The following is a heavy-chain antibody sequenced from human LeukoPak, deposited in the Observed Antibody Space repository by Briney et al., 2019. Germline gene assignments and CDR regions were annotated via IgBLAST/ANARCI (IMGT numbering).Heavy chain of an antibody. J-gene: IGHJ4*02. CDR3: ARVKGRYGSGSPYYFDY. CDR2: INPNSGGT. D-gene: IGHD3-10*01. Sequence: GASVKVSCKASGYTFTGYYMHWVRQAPGQGLEWMGRINPNSGGTNYAQKFQGRVTMTRDTSISTAYMELSRLRSDDTAVYHCARVKGRYGSGSPYYFDYWGQGTLVTVSS. V-gene: IGHV1-2*06. CDR1: GYTFTGYY.